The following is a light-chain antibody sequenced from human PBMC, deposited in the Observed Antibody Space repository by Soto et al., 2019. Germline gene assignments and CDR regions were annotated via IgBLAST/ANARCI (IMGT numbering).Light chain of an antibody. J-gene: IGLJ2*01. CDR2: EVN. Sequence: SALAQPSSVSGSPGQSITISCTGTSTDVGGYNYVSWYQHHPGKGPKLIIYEVNNRPSGVSDRFSGSKSGSTASLTVSGLQAEDEADYYCSSCAGRNNLVFGGGTQLTV. CDR3: SSCAGRNNLV. V-gene: IGLV2-8*01. CDR1: STDVGGYNY.